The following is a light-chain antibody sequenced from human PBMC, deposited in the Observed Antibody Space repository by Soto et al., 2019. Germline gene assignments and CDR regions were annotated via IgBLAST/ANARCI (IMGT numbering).Light chain of an antibody. CDR1: QSVSSSY. CDR2: GAS. V-gene: IGKV3-20*01. J-gene: IGKJ1*01. CDR3: QQYGSSPWT. Sequence: EIVLTQSPGTLSLSPGERATLSCRASQSVSSSYLAWYQQKPGQAPRLLIYGASSRATGIPDRFSGGGSGTDFTLTIRSLEPEDFAVYYCQQYGSSPWTFGQGTKVEIK.